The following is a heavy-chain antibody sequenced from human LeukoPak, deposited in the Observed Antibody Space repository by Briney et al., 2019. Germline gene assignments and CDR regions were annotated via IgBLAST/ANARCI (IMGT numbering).Heavy chain of an antibody. J-gene: IGHJ4*02. CDR3: ARRYYDASGYFL. D-gene: IGHD3-22*01. Sequence: PSETLSLTCTVSGYSLSSSRYYWGWIRQTPGTGLEWIGSIYNRGDTYYNPSLKSRVTISVDTSNNQFSLKLSSVTAADTAVYYCARRYYDASGYFLWGQGTLVTVSS. CDR1: GYSLSSSRYY. CDR2: IYNRGDT. V-gene: IGHV4-39*01.